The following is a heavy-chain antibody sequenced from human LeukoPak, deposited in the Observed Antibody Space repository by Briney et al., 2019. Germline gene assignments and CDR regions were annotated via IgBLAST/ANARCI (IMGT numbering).Heavy chain of an antibody. CDR3: ARDPNIVVVPAATDYYYGMDV. V-gene: IGHV1-69*04. CDR2: IIPIFGIA. Sequence: SVKVSCKASGGTFSSYAISWVRQAPGQGLEWMGRIIPIFGIANYAQKFQGRVTITADKSTSTACMELSSLRSEDTAVYYCARDPNIVVVPAATDYYYGMDVWGQGATVTVSS. J-gene: IGHJ6*02. CDR1: GGTFSSYA. D-gene: IGHD2-2*01.